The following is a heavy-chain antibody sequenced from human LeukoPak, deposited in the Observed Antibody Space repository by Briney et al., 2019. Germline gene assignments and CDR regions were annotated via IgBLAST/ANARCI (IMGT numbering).Heavy chain of an antibody. CDR2: ISGDGGWT. CDR1: GFTFGDYA. V-gene: IGHV3-43*02. J-gene: IGHJ4*02. D-gene: IGHD3-22*01. CDR3: SKDGGGGYYSTYFFDN. Sequence: PGGSLRLSCAACGFTFGDYAMQWVRQAPGKGLLWVSLISGDGGWTYYADSLKGRFTISRDNSKNSLYLQMNSLTTEDTALYYCSKDGGGGYYSTYFFDNWGQGTLVTVSS.